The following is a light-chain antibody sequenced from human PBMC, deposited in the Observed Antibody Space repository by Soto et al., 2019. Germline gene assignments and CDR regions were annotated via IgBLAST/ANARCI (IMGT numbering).Light chain of an antibody. CDR3: QKYNSASS. J-gene: IGKJ1*01. CDR1: QGISNY. CDR2: AAS. Sequence: DIPMTQSPSSLSASVGDRVTITCRASQGISNYLAWYQQKPGTPPKLLIYAASTLKSGVPSRFSGSGSGTDFTLTISSLQPEDVATYYCQKYNSASSFGQGTKVEIK. V-gene: IGKV1-27*01.